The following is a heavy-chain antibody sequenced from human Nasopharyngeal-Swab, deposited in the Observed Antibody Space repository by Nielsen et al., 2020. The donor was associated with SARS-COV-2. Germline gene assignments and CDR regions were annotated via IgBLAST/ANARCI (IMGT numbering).Heavy chain of an antibody. V-gene: IGHV4-4*02. D-gene: IGHD6-13*01. Sequence: SETLSLTCAVSGGSISSSNWWSWVRQPPGKGLEWIGEIYHSGSTNYNPSLKSRVPISVDKSKNQFSLKLSSVTAADTAVYYCARVGPLYSSSWYFDYWGQGTLVTVSS. CDR3: ARVGPLYSSSWYFDY. CDR2: IYHSGST. J-gene: IGHJ4*02. CDR1: GGSISSSNW.